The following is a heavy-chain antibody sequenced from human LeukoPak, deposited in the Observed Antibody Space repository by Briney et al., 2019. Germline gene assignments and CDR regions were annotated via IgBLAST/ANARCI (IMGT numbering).Heavy chain of an antibody. Sequence: GRSLRLSCAASGFTFSSYAMHWVRQAPGKGLEWVAVISYDGSNKYYADSVKGRFTISRDNSKNTLYLQMNSLRAEDTAVYYCARDPTMIPWYYFDYRGQGTLVTVSS. D-gene: IGHD3-22*01. CDR1: GFTFSSYA. CDR2: ISYDGSNK. CDR3: ARDPTMIPWYYFDY. V-gene: IGHV3-30*04. J-gene: IGHJ4*02.